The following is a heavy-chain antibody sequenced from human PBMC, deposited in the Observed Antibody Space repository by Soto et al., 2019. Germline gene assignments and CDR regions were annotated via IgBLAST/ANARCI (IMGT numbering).Heavy chain of an antibody. Sequence: QLQLQESGPGLVKPSETLSLTCTVSGGSISSSSYYWGWIRQPPGKGLEWIGSIYYSGSTYYNPSLKSRVTISVDTSKNQFSLKLSSVTAADTAVYYCACQYCSSTSCYFYYGMDVWGQGTTVTVSS. J-gene: IGHJ6*02. D-gene: IGHD2-2*01. CDR1: GGSISSSSYY. V-gene: IGHV4-39*01. CDR2: IYYSGST. CDR3: ACQYCSSTSCYFYYGMDV.